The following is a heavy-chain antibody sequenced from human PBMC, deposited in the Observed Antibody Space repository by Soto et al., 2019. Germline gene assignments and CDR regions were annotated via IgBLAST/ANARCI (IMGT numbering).Heavy chain of an antibody. Sequence: QVQLQQWGAGLLKPSETLSLTCAVYGGSFSGYYWSWIRQPPGKGLEWIGEINHSGSTNYNPSLTSRVTISVDTSKNQFSLKLSSVTAADTAVYYCAREVVVVPAAMPPVNDPFDIWGQGTMVTVSS. V-gene: IGHV4-34*01. CDR3: AREVVVVPAAMPPVNDPFDI. CDR2: INHSGST. J-gene: IGHJ3*02. D-gene: IGHD2-2*01. CDR1: GGSFSGYY.